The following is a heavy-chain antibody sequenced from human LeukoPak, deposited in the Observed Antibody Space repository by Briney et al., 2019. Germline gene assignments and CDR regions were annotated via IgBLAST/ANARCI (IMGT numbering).Heavy chain of an antibody. CDR3: ARADRSGYFGNVVAFDI. Sequence: PSETLSLTCTVSSGSINSGSYSWTWIRQPAGKGLEWIGRIHISGSTDYTPSLKSRVTIPVDTSKNQFSLKLSSVTAADTAVYYCARADRSGYFGNVVAFDIWGQGTMVTVSS. V-gene: IGHV4-61*02. J-gene: IGHJ3*02. CDR1: SGSINSGSYS. D-gene: IGHD3-22*01. CDR2: IHISGST.